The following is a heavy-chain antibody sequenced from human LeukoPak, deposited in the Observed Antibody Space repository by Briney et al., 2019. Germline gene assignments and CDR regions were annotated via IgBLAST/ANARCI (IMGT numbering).Heavy chain of an antibody. CDR2: FDPEDGET. Sequence: PGASVKVSCKVSGYTLTELSMHWVRQAPGKGLEWMGGFDPEDGETIYAQKFQGRVTMTRDTSISTAYMELSRLRSDDTAVYYCARVPEGSGWYYWGQGTLVTVSS. J-gene: IGHJ4*02. D-gene: IGHD6-19*01. CDR1: GYTLTELS. CDR3: ARVPEGSGWYY. V-gene: IGHV1-24*01.